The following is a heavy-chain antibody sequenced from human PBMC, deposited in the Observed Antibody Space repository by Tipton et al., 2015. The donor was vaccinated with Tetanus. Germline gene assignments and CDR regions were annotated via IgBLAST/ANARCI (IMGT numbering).Heavy chain of an antibody. CDR1: GYTFSNYD. Sequence: QLVQSGAEVKKPGASVKVSCKASGYTFSNYDVNWVRQAPGQSLEWMAWISAGNGNTKYSQKFQGRLTITRDTSASTVYIELGSLRSEDTAVYYCVRRGGPSWFDPWGQGTLVTVSS. V-gene: IGHV1-3*01. J-gene: IGHJ5*02. CDR2: ISAGNGNT. CDR3: VRRGGPSWFDP. D-gene: IGHD3-10*01.